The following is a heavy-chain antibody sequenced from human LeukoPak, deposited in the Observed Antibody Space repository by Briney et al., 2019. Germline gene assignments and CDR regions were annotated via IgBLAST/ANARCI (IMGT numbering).Heavy chain of an antibody. D-gene: IGHD1-26*01. J-gene: IGHJ4*02. CDR1: GYSISSGYY. V-gene: IGHV4-61*02. CDR3: ARDREVGATGYYFDY. CDR2: IYTSGST. Sequence: PSETLSLTCTGSGYSISSGYYWSWIRQPAGKGLEWIGRIYTSGSTTYNSSLKSRVTISLDTSKNHFSLRLSSVTAADTAVYYCARDREVGATGYYFDYWGQGTLVTVSS.